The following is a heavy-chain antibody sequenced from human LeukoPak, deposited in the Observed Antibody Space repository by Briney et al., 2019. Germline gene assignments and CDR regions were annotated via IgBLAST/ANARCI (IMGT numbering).Heavy chain of an antibody. CDR3: ANPGARNSYYGMDV. Sequence: GGSLRLSCAASGSTFSSYAMSWVRQAPGKGLEWVSAISGSGGSTYYADSVKGRFTISRDNSKNTLYLQMNSLRAEDTAVYYCANPGARNSYYGMDVWGQGTTVTVSS. CDR1: GSTFSSYA. V-gene: IGHV3-23*01. D-gene: IGHD1-14*01. J-gene: IGHJ6*02. CDR2: ISGSGGST.